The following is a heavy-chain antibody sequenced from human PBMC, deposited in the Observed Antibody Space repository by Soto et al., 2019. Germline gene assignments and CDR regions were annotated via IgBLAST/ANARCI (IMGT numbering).Heavy chain of an antibody. J-gene: IGHJ6*03. CDR3: ARFFSVSSPPRHYYYYMDV. Sequence: PSETLSLTCTVSGGSISSYYWSWIRQPPGKGLEWIGYIYYSGSTNYNPSLKSRVTISVDTSKNQFSLKLSSVTAADTAVYYCARFFSVSSPPRHYYYYMDVWGKRTTVTVSS. CDR2: IYYSGST. D-gene: IGHD6-13*01. CDR1: GGSISSYY. V-gene: IGHV4-59*08.